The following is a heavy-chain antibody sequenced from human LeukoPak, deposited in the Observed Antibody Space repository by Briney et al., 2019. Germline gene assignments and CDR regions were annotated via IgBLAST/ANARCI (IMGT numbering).Heavy chain of an antibody. CDR3: TTMGRYFDENDY. J-gene: IGHJ4*02. Sequence: QPGGSLRLSCAASGFTFSSYAMSWVRQAPGKGLEWVSAISGSGGCTYYADSVKGRFTISRDNSKNTLYLQMNSLRAEDTAVYYCTTMGRYFDENDYWGQGTLVTVSS. CDR1: GFTFSSYA. V-gene: IGHV3-23*01. CDR2: ISGSGGCT. D-gene: IGHD3-9*01.